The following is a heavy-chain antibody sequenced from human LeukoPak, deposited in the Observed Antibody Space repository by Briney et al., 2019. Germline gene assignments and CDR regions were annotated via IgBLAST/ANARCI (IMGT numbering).Heavy chain of an antibody. Sequence: GGSLRLSCAASGFTFSSYGMHWVRQAPGKGLEWVSGISWNSGSIGYADSVKGRFTISRDNAKNSLYLQMNSLRAEDMALYYCAKAKSATAAGTWDAFDIWGQGTMVTVSS. CDR2: ISWNSGSI. CDR1: GFTFSSYG. D-gene: IGHD6-13*01. J-gene: IGHJ3*02. CDR3: AKAKSATAAGTWDAFDI. V-gene: IGHV3-9*03.